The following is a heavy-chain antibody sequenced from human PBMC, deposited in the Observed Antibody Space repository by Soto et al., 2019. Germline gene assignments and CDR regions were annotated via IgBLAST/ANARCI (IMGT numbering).Heavy chain of an antibody. CDR1: GFTFSSYA. CDR2: ISGSGGST. J-gene: IGHJ4*02. Sequence: GGSLRLSCAASGFTFSSYAMSWVRQAPGKGLEWVSAISGSGGSTYYADSVKGRFTISRDNYKNTRYLQMNSLRAEDTAVYYCARRGSSGYYYFDYGGQGTLVTVSS. V-gene: IGHV3-23*01. D-gene: IGHD3-22*01. CDR3: ARRGSSGYYYFDY.